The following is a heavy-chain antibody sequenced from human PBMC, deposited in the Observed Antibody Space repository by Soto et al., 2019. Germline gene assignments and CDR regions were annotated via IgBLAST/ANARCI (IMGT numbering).Heavy chain of an antibody. CDR3: ARLVEQQLNPHLSGYYYHGMDV. D-gene: IGHD6-13*01. J-gene: IGHJ6*02. V-gene: IGHV5-51*01. CDR1: GYRFTSYW. CDR2: IYPGDSDT. Sequence: GESLKISCKGSGYRFTSYWIGWVRQMPGKGLEWVGIIYPGDSDTKYSPSFQGQVTISADKSISTAYLQWSSLKASDTAMYYCARLVEQQLNPHLSGYYYHGMDVWGQGTTVTVSS.